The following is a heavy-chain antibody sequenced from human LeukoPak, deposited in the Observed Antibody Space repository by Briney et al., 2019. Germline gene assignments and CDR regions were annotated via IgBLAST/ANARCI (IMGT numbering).Heavy chain of an antibody. V-gene: IGHV4-59*01. CDR3: ARVPYSYEAIPDY. Sequence: PSETLSLTCTVSGGSISSYYWSRIRQPPGKGLEWIGYIYYSGSTNYNPSLKSRVTISVDTSKNQFSLKLSSVTAADTAVYYCARVPYSYEAIPDYWGQGTLVTVSS. D-gene: IGHD5-18*01. CDR2: IYYSGST. J-gene: IGHJ4*02. CDR1: GGSISSYY.